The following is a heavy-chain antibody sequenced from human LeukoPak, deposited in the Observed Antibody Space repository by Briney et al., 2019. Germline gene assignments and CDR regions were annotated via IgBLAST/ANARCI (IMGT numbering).Heavy chain of an antibody. V-gene: IGHV1-18*01. CDR3: ARKMGASYYERALVF. Sequence: ASVKVSCKASGWTFTSYGISWVRQAPGQGLECMGWIRAYNGNTNYAQKLQGRVTLTTDTSTSTAYMELRNMKSDGTAVYYCARKMGASYYERALVFWGQGTLVTVSS. CDR1: GWTFTSYG. J-gene: IGHJ4*02. D-gene: IGHD1-26*01. CDR2: IRAYNGNT.